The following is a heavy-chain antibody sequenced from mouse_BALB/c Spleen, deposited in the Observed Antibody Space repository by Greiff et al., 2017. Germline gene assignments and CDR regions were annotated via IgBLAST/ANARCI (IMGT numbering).Heavy chain of an antibody. CDR3: ASHGYDDAMDY. D-gene: IGHD2-2*01. CDR1: EYEFPSHD. Sequence: EVKVEESGGGLVQPGESLKLSCESNEYEFPSHDMSWVRKTPEKRLELVAAINSDGGSTYYPDTMERRFIISRDNTKKTLYLQMSSLRSEDTALYYCASHGYDDAMDYWGQGTSVTDSS. CDR2: INSDGGST. J-gene: IGHJ4*01. V-gene: IGHV5-2*03.